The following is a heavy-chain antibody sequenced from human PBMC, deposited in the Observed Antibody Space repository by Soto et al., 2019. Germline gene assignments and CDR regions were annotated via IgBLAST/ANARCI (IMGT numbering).Heavy chain of an antibody. CDR2: TYYRSKWYN. V-gene: IGHV6-1*01. CDR1: GDSVSSNSAA. Sequence: PSQTLSLTCAISGDSVSSNSAAWNWIRQSPSRGLEWLGRTYYRSKWYNDYAVSVKSRTTINPDTSKNQFSLQLNSVTPEDTAVYYCARLGDCSSASCLTAYGMDVWGQGTTVTVSS. D-gene: IGHD2-2*01. J-gene: IGHJ6*02. CDR3: ARLGDCSSASCLTAYGMDV.